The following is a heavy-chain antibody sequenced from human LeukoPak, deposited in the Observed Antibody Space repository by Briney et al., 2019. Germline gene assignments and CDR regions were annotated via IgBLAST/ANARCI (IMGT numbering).Heavy chain of an antibody. V-gene: IGHV1-2*02. CDR3: ARASRTIFGVVSFGY. J-gene: IGHJ4*02. CDR2: INPNSGGT. CDR1: GYTFTGYY. D-gene: IGHD3-3*01. Sequence: GVSVKVSCKASGYTFTGYYMHWVRQAPGQGLEWMGWINPNSGGTNYAQKFQGRVTMTRDTSISTAYMELSRLRSDDTAVYYCARASRTIFGVVSFGYWGQGTLVTVSS.